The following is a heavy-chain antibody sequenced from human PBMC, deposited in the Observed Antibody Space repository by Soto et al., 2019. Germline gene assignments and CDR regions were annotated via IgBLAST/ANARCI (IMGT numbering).Heavy chain of an antibody. D-gene: IGHD3-3*02. V-gene: IGHV4-59*08. CDR3: ARLAPPHLGYYIDV. CDR1: GGSISSYY. J-gene: IGHJ6*03. CDR2: IYYSGST. Sequence: SETLSLTCTVSGGSISSYYWSWIRQPPGKGLEWIGYIYYSGSTNYNPSLKSRVTISVDTSKNQFSLKLSSVTAADTAVYYCARLAPPHLGYYIDVWGKGTTVTVSS.